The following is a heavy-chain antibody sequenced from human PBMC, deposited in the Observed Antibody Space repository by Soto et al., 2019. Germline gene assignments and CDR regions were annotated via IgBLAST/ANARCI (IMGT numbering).Heavy chain of an antibody. D-gene: IGHD2-15*01. CDR1: GYTFTSYD. CDR2: MNPNSGNT. V-gene: IGHV1-8*01. J-gene: IGHJ6*03. Sequence: GASVKVSCKASGYTFTSYDINWVRQATGQGLEWMGWMNPNSGNTGYAQKFQGRVTMTRNTSISTAYMELSSLRSEDTAVYYCARLIETDYYYYYMDVWGKGTTVTVSS. CDR3: ARLIETDYYYYYMDV.